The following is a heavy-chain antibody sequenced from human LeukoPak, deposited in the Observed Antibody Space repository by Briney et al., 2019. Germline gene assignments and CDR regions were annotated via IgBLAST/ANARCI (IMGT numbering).Heavy chain of an antibody. Sequence: SGGSLRLSCVDSGFTFWKYAMSWLRQTPGKGLEWVSAISDSGGSTYYADSVKGRFTISRDNSKNTLYLQMNSLRGEDTARYYCARGLGYCDGDSCYSSAAAYNWFDPWGQGALVTVSS. CDR2: ISDSGGST. V-gene: IGHV3-23*01. J-gene: IGHJ5*02. D-gene: IGHD2-15*01. CDR1: GFTFWKYA. CDR3: ARGLGYCDGDSCYSSAAAYNWFDP.